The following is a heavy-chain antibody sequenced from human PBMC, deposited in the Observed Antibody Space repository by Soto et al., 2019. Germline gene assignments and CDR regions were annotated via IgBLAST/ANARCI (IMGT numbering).Heavy chain of an antibody. D-gene: IGHD6-6*01. CDR1: GGSISSGGYF. V-gene: IGHV4-31*03. J-gene: IGHJ6*02. Sequence: QVQLQESGPGLVKPSQTLSLTCTVSGGSISSGGYFWSWVRQHPGKGLEWIGFIYYSGSTYYNPSIKSRFTISVETSKTQFSLKLSSVTAADTAVYYCAREGAAPYYYYGMDVWGQGTTVTVSS. CDR2: IYYSGST. CDR3: AREGAAPYYYYGMDV.